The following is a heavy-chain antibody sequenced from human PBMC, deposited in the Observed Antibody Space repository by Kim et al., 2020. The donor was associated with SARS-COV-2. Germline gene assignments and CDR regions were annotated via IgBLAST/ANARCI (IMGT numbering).Heavy chain of an antibody. CDR2: IDVANPNT. CDR3: ARDVRGGVDV. Sequence: ASVKVSCKASGYTFTSHAIHWVRQAPGQRLEWMGWIDVANPNTKYSQKFQGRVTITRDTSASTAYMELSSLRSEDTALYYCARDVRGGVDVWGQGTTVTV. J-gene: IGHJ6*02. V-gene: IGHV1-3*01. CDR1: GYTFTSHA. D-gene: IGHD3-10*02.